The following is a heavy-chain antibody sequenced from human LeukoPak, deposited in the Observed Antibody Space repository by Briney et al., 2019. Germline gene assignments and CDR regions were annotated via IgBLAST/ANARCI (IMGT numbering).Heavy chain of an antibody. CDR2: ISSSSTYI. CDR3: GREGGIAAYSDY. V-gene: IGHV3-21*01. CDR1: GFTFSSYT. D-gene: IGHD6-13*01. J-gene: IGHJ4*02. Sequence: GSLRLSCAASGFTFSSYTMYWVLQAPGKGLEWVSSISSSSTYIYYADSLKGRFTISRDNAKNSLYLQMNSLRAEDTAVYYCGREGGIAAYSDYWGQGTLVTVSS.